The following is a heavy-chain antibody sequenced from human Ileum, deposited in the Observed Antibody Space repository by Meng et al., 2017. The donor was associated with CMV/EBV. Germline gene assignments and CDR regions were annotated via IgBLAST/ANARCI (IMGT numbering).Heavy chain of an antibody. J-gene: IGHJ4*02. D-gene: IGHD2-8*01. CDR1: GNTFVIYD. CDR2: MFIHTPPT. CDR3: ASYSQGRGFVQ. V-gene: IGHV1-8*01. Sequence: SCKASGNTFVIYDISWARQATGQGLEWMGWMFIHTPPTGYAPKFQDSVTMTRDTSTSTASMELVSLTSDDTAIYYCASYSQGRGFVQWGQGTLVTVSS.